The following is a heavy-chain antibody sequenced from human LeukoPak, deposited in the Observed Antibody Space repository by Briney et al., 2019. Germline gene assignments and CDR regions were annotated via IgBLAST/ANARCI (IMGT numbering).Heavy chain of an antibody. CDR3: ARQAYQYYDFWSGYHDY. CDR2: INSDGSST. J-gene: IGHJ4*02. CDR1: GFTFSSYW. D-gene: IGHD3-3*01. Sequence: PGGSLRLSCAASGFTFSSYWMHWVRQAPGKGLVWVSRINSDGSSTSYADSVKGRFTISRDNAKNTLYLQMNSLRAGDTAVYYCARQAYQYYDFWSGYHDYWGQGTLVTVSS. V-gene: IGHV3-74*01.